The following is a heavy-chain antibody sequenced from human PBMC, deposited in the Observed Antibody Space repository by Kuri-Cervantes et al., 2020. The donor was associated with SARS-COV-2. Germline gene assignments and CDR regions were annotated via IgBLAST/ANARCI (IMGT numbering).Heavy chain of an antibody. V-gene: IGHV4-59*13. CDR3: ARGGAGYCSSTSCYLAFDI. CDR1: GDSIRDYY. Sequence: SCNVSGDSIRDYYWNWIRQSPGKGLEWIGYVYYSGITDYNPSLKSRVTISVHTSKNQFSLRLNSVTAADTAVYYCARGGAGYCSSTSCYLAFDIWGQGTMVTVSS. CDR2: VYYSGIT. J-gene: IGHJ3*02. D-gene: IGHD2-2*01.